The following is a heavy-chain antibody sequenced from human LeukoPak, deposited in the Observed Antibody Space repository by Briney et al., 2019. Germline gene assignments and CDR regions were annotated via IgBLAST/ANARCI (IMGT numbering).Heavy chain of an antibody. V-gene: IGHV4-59*08. D-gene: IGHD2-15*01. CDR2: IYYTGGT. J-gene: IGHJ5*02. Sequence: SETLSLTCTVSGDSFSRYYWSWIRQPPGRGLEWIGYIYYTGGTDYNPSLKSRVTISWDTSKNQFSLKLRSVTAADTAVYYCASLRVDSNWFDPWGQGTLVTVSS. CDR3: ASLRVDSNWFDP. CDR1: GDSFSRYY.